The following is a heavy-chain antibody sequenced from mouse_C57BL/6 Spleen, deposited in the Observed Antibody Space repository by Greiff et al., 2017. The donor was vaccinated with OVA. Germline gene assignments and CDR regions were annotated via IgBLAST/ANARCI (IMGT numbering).Heavy chain of an antibody. CDR1: GFTFTDYY. J-gene: IGHJ4*01. V-gene: IGHV7-3*01. Sequence: EVMLVESGGGLVQPGGSLSLSCAASGFTFTDYYMSWVRQPPGKALEWLGFIRNKANGYTTEYSASVKGRFTISRDNSQSILYLQMNALRAEDSATYYCARSILPGYDYDGYYAMDYWGQGTSVTVSS. D-gene: IGHD2-4*01. CDR2: IRNKANGYTT. CDR3: ARSILPGYDYDGYYAMDY.